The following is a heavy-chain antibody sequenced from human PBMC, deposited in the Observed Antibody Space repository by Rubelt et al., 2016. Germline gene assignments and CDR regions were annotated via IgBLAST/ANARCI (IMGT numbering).Heavy chain of an antibody. D-gene: IGHD6-6*01. CDR1: GGSFSGYY. V-gene: IGHV4-34*01. Sequence: QVQLQQWGAGLLKPSETLSLTCAVYGGSFSGYYWSWIRQPPGKGLEWIGEINHSGSTNYNPSLSVRVTISIDTSNNQFSLKLSSVTAADTAVYYCARTPFIRRGMDVWGQGTTVTVSS. J-gene: IGHJ6*02. CDR3: ARTPFIRRGMDV. CDR2: INHSGST.